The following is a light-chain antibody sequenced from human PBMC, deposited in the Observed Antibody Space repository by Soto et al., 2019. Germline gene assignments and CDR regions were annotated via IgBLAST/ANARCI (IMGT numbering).Light chain of an antibody. CDR2: GAS. Sequence: IVLTQSPGTLSLSPGERAALSCRAIQSVSTSNLAWYQQKPGQAPRLLIYGASTRATGIPARFSGSGSGTEFTLTISSLQSEDFAVYYCQQYNNWPPITFGQGTRLEI. CDR1: QSVSTSN. CDR3: QQYNNWPPIT. J-gene: IGKJ5*01. V-gene: IGKV3D-15*01.